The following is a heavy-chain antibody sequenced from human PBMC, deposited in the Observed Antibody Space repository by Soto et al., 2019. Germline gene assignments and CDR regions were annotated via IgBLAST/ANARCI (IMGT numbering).Heavy chain of an antibody. J-gene: IGHJ6*02. CDR1: GFAFSSYA. CDR3: AKVVSNDYGDYLSDSYYYGMDV. V-gene: IGHV3-23*01. CDR2: ISGGGVST. Sequence: EVQLLESGGGLVQPGGSLRLSCAASGFAFSSYAMTWVRQAPGKGPEWVSSISGGGVSTYYIDSVKGRFTISRDNSKNTVYLQMNSLTGEETAVYCCAKVVSNDYGDYLSDSYYYGMDVWGQGTTVTVSS. D-gene: IGHD4-17*01.